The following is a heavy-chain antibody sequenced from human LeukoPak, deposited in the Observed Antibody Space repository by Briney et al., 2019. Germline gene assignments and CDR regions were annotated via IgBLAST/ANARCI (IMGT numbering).Heavy chain of an antibody. CDR2: ISSSSSYI. D-gene: IGHD3-10*01. Sequence: GGSLRLSCAASGFTFSSYSMNWVRQAPGKGLEWVSSISSSSSYIYYADSVKGRFTISRDNAKNSLYLQMNSLRAEDTAVYYCARWIYGSGSYYILPLDYWGQGTLVTVSP. J-gene: IGHJ4*02. CDR3: ARWIYGSGSYYILPLDY. V-gene: IGHV3-21*01. CDR1: GFTFSSYS.